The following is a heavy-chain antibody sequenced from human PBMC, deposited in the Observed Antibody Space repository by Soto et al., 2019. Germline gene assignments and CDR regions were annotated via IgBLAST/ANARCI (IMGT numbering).Heavy chain of an antibody. CDR3: ARVVGYSSSIDY. V-gene: IGHV4-4*02. J-gene: IGHJ4*02. D-gene: IGHD6-6*01. CDR2: IYHSGST. CDR1: SGSISSSNW. Sequence: SETLSLTCAVSSGSISSSNWWSWVRQPPGKGLEWIGEIYHSGSTNYNPSLKSRVTISVDKSKNQFSLKLSSVTAADTAVYYCARVVGYSSSIDYWGQGTLVTVSS.